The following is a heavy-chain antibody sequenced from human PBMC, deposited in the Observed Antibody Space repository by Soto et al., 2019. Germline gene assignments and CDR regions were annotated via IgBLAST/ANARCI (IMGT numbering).Heavy chain of an antibody. CDR1: GYTFSAYT. CDR2: INAGSGNT. J-gene: IGHJ3*02. CDR3: ARDTQKLHPRANDALDI. D-gene: IGHD3-10*01. Sequence: QAQLVQSGAEMKKPGASVKVSCKATGYTFSAYTMHWVRQAPGQRLEWMGWINAGSGNTKYSQNFQGRVSTTGYSSASTVYMQLTGLTSEDKAVYHSARDTQKLHPRANDALDICGQETMVPVSS. V-gene: IGHV1-3*01.